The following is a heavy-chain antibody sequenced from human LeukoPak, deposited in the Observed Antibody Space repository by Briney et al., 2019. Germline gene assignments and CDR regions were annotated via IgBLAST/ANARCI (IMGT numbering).Heavy chain of an antibody. D-gene: IGHD6-6*01. Sequence: ASVKVSCKASGYTFTSYGISWVRQAPGQGLEWMGWISAYNGNTNYAQKLQGRVTMTTDTSTSTAYMELRSLRAEDTALYYCAKVAEYSITSYFDYWGQGTLVTVSS. CDR1: GYTFTSYG. V-gene: IGHV1-18*01. CDR3: AKVAEYSITSYFDY. CDR2: ISAYNGNT. J-gene: IGHJ4*02.